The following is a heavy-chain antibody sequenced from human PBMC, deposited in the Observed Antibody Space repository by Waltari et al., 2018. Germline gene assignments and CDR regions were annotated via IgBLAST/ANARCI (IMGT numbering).Heavy chain of an antibody. D-gene: IGHD2-8*01. J-gene: IGHJ3*02. V-gene: IGHV4-39*01. CDR3: ARQYCTNGVCLPPYAFDI. CDR2: ICYSGGT. CDR1: GGSISSSSYY. Sequence: QLQLQESGPGLVKPSETLSLTCTVSGGSISSSSYYWGWIRQPQGKGLEWIGRICYSGGTYYNPSLKDLVTISVDTSKNELSLKLSSVTAADTAVYYCARQYCTNGVCLPPYAFDIWGQGTMVTVSS.